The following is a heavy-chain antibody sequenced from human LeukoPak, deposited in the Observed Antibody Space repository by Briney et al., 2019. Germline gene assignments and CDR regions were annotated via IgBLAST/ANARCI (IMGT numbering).Heavy chain of an antibody. CDR2: INYSGST. Sequence: SETLSLTCTVSGGSISSDNYQWSWIRQPPGKGLEWIGYINYSGSTYYNPSLKSRVTISVDTSKNHFSLKLSSVTAADTAVYYCARYGSGSTWFDPWGQGTLVTVSS. V-gene: IGHV4-30-4*01. D-gene: IGHD3-10*01. CDR1: GGSISSDNYQ. CDR3: ARYGSGSTWFDP. J-gene: IGHJ5*02.